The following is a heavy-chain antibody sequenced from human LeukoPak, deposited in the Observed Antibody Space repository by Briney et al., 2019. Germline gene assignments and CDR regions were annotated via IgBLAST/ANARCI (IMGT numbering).Heavy chain of an antibody. D-gene: IGHD2-8*01. CDR3: ARHGDKHLLIKGFDY. CDR1: GGPISGSDYY. V-gene: IGHV4-39*01. Sequence: SETLSLTCTVSGGPISGSDYYWDWIRQPPGKGLEWIGSIYYSGTTYYNPSLEGRITISVDTSKNQFSLRLSSVTAADTAVYYCARHGDKHLLIKGFDYWGPGTLVTISS. CDR2: IYYSGTT. J-gene: IGHJ4*02.